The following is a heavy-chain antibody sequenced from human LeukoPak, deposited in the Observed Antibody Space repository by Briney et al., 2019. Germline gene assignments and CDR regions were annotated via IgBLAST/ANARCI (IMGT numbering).Heavy chain of an antibody. Sequence: SETLSLTCTVSGGSISSYYWSWIRQPPGKGLEWIGYIYYSGSTNYNPSLKSRVTISVDTSKNQFSLKLSSVTAADTAVYCCARLRFGEEGNWFDPWGQGTLVTVSS. V-gene: IGHV4-59*08. CDR1: GGSISSYY. D-gene: IGHD3-10*01. CDR3: ARLRFGEEGNWFDP. CDR2: IYYSGST. J-gene: IGHJ5*02.